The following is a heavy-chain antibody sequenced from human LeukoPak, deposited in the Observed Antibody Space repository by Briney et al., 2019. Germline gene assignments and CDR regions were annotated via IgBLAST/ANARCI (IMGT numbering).Heavy chain of an antibody. J-gene: IGHJ4*02. CDR1: GGTFSSYA. V-gene: IGHV1-46*01. CDR3: ARVTVGATTGYFDY. Sequence: ASVKVSCKASGGTFSSYAISWVRQAPGQGLEWMGIINPSGGSTSYAQKFQGRVTMTRDTSTSTVYMELSSLRSEDTAVYYCARVTVGATTGYFDYWGQGTLVTVSS. D-gene: IGHD1-26*01. CDR2: INPSGGST.